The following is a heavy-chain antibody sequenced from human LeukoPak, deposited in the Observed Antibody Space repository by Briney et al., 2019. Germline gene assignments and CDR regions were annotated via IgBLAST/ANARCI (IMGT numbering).Heavy chain of an antibody. J-gene: IGHJ6*03. CDR2: MNPNSGNT. D-gene: IGHD3-10*01. CDR1: GYTFTSYD. CDR3: ARGTSFGELFKYYMDV. Sequence: ASVKVSCKAFGYTFTSYDINWVRQATGQGLEWMGWMNPNSGNTGYAQKFQGRVTITRNTSISTAYMELSSLRSEDTAVYYCARGTSFGELFKYYMDVWGKGTTVTVSS. V-gene: IGHV1-8*03.